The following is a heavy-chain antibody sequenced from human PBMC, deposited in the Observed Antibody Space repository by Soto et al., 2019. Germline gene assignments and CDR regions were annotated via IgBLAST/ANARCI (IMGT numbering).Heavy chain of an antibody. Sequence: HPGVSLRLSCAASGFTFSSYAMHWVRQAPGKGLEWVAVISYDGSNKYYADSVKVRFTISRDTSKNTLYLQMNRLRSEDAAVYYCAREERGAFDYRGQGTFVAV. CDR1: GFTFSSYA. J-gene: IGHJ4*02. V-gene: IGHV3-30-3*01. CDR2: ISYDGSNK. CDR3: AREERGAFDY.